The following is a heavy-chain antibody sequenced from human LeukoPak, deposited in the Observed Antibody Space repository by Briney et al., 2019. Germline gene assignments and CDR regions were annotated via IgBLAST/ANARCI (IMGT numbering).Heavy chain of an antibody. CDR3: ARPRGSILTYFDY. CDR2: IYYSGST. D-gene: IGHD2-8*01. CDR1: GGSISSGDYY. J-gene: IGHJ4*02. Sequence: PSETLSLTCTVSGGSISSGDYYWGWIRQPPGKGLEWIGSIYYSGSTYYNPSLKSRVTISVDTSKNQFSLKLSSVTAADTAVYYCARPRGSILTYFDYWGQGTLVTVSS. V-gene: IGHV4-39*01.